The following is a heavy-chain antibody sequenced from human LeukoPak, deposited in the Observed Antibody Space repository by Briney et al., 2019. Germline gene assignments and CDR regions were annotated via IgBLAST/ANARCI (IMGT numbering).Heavy chain of an antibody. Sequence: SQTLSLTCAISGDSLFSNGVAWNWTRQSPLRGLEWLGRTFCTSKCYNEYAVYVRSRVTINPDTSKNQFSLQLSSLTPEDSAIYYCARGHNSAFDIWGQGTMVTVSS. D-gene: IGHD1-1*01. CDR3: ARGHNSAFDI. J-gene: IGHJ3*02. V-gene: IGHV6-1*01. CDR2: TFCTSKCYN. CDR1: GDSLFSNGVA.